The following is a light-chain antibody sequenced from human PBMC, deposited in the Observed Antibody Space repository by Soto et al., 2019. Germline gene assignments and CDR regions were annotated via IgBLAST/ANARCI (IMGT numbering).Light chain of an antibody. CDR2: HVS. Sequence: QSALTQPRSVSGSPGQSVTISCTGTSSDVGGYNYVSWYQQHPGKAPKFMIYHVSKRPSAVPDRFSGSKSGNTASLTISGLQAQDEADYYCCSYAGSTSFYVLGHGTKLT. CDR3: CSYAGSTSFYV. J-gene: IGLJ1*01. V-gene: IGLV2-11*01. CDR1: SSDVGGYNY.